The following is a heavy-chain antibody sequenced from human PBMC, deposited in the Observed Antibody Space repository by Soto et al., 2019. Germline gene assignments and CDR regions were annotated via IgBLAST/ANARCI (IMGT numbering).Heavy chain of an antibody. CDR3: ARVADYYDRSGYYPYGMDV. J-gene: IGHJ6*02. Sequence: PSETLSLTCTVSGGSISSYYWSWIRQPPGKGLEWIGYIYYSGSTNYNPSLKSRVTISVDTSKNQFSLKLSSVTAADTAVYYCARVADYYDRSGYYPYGMDVWGQGTTVTVSS. D-gene: IGHD3-22*01. CDR2: IYYSGST. CDR1: GGSISSYY. V-gene: IGHV4-59*01.